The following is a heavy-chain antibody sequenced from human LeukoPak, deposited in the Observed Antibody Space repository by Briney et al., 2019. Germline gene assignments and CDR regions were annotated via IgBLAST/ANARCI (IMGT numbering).Heavy chain of an antibody. CDR3: ARGYNFIYYFDC. CDR2: DYYTGST. Sequence: SETLSLTCTVSGDSIISYSWSWIRQPPGKELEWIGYDYYTGSTNHNPSLKSRVTISVDTSQMQFSLKLSSVTAADTSICYCARGYNFIYYFDCWGHGSLVSVAS. D-gene: IGHD5-12*01. V-gene: IGHV4-59*01. CDR1: GDSIISYS. J-gene: IGHJ4*01.